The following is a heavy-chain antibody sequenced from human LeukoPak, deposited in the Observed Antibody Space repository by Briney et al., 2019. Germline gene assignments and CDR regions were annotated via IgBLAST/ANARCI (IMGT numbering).Heavy chain of an antibody. CDR3: ARAPPPGFGESRPFYYFDY. J-gene: IGHJ4*02. CDR1: GGTFSSYA. CDR2: IIPIFGTA. Sequence: SVKVSCKASGGTFSSYAISWVRQAPGQGLEWMGGIIPIFGTANYAQKFQGRVTITADESTSTAYMELSSLRSEDTAVYYCARAPPPGFGESRPFYYFDYWGQGTLVTVSS. D-gene: IGHD3-10*01. V-gene: IGHV1-69*01.